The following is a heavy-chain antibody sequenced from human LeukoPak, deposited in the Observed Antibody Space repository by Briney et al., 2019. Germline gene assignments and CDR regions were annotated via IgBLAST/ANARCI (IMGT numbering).Heavy chain of an antibody. CDR1: GGSISRYY. Sequence: SETLSLTCTVSGGSISRYYWNWIRQPPGKGLEWIGYISYSGSTNYNPSLKSRVTISVDTSENQFSLRLSSVTAADTAVYYCARDHTYYDILTGYSFGAFDIWGQGTMVTVSS. D-gene: IGHD3-9*01. V-gene: IGHV4-59*01. CDR2: ISYSGST. CDR3: ARDHTYYDILTGYSFGAFDI. J-gene: IGHJ3*02.